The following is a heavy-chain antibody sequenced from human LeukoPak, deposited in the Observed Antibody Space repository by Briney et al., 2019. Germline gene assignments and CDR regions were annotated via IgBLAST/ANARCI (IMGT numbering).Heavy chain of an antibody. D-gene: IGHD5-18*01. Sequence: GGSLRLSCAASGFTFSSYEMNWVRQAPGKGLEWVSYISSSGSTIYYADSVKGRFTISRGNAKNSLYLQMNSLRAEDTAVYYCARVGQLWAHDYWGQGTLVTVSS. V-gene: IGHV3-48*03. CDR3: ARVGQLWAHDY. J-gene: IGHJ4*02. CDR2: ISSSGSTI. CDR1: GFTFSSYE.